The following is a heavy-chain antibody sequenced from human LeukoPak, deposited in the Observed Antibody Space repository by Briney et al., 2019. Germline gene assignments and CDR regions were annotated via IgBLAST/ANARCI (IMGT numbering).Heavy chain of an antibody. Sequence: VASVKVSCKASGGTFSSYAISWVRQAPGQGLEWMGRIIPIFGIANYAQKFQGRVTITADKSTSTAYMELSSLRSEDTAVYYCARVPPYYDSSGYYRGYYYYGMDVWGQGTTVTVSS. J-gene: IGHJ6*02. V-gene: IGHV1-69*04. CDR1: GGTFSSYA. D-gene: IGHD3-22*01. CDR2: IIPIFGIA. CDR3: ARVPPYYDSSGYYRGYYYYGMDV.